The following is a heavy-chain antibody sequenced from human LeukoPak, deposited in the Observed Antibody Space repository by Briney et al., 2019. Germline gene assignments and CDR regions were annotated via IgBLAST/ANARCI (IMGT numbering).Heavy chain of an antibody. Sequence: PGGSLRLSCEASGFSFSNYGMHWVRQAPGKGLEWVAVIWDDGSYKYYADSVKGRFTISRDNSKNTSYLQMNSLRAEDTAVYYCAKPTRGGGSFLIDYWGQGTLVTVSS. J-gene: IGHJ4*02. CDR2: IWDDGSYK. CDR3: AKPTRGGGSFLIDY. V-gene: IGHV3-33*06. D-gene: IGHD1-26*01. CDR1: GFSFSNYG.